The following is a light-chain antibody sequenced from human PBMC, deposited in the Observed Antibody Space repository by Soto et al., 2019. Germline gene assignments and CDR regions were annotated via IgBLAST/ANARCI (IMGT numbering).Light chain of an antibody. CDR1: QSLLYNSNNKNY. Sequence: DIVMTQSPDSLAVSLGERATINCKSSQSLLYNSNNKNYLAWFQQKSGQPPKLLIYWASTRESGVPDRFSGSGSGTDFTLPDSSRQAADVAVYYCQQYYNGAWRFGQGTRGEIK. CDR2: WAS. J-gene: IGKJ1*01. V-gene: IGKV4-1*01. CDR3: QQYYNGAWR.